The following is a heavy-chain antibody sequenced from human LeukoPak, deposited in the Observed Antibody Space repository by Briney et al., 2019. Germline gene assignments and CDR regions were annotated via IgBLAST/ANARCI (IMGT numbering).Heavy chain of an antibody. Sequence: GGSLRLSCAASGFTFSSYEMNWVRQAPGKGLEGVSYISSSGSTIYYADSVKGRFTISRDNAKNSLYLQMNSLRAEDTAVYYCARQLWLRGGYNWFDPWGQGTLVTVSS. V-gene: IGHV3-48*03. CDR1: GFTFSSYE. D-gene: IGHD5-18*01. CDR2: ISSSGSTI. CDR3: ARQLWLRGGYNWFDP. J-gene: IGHJ5*02.